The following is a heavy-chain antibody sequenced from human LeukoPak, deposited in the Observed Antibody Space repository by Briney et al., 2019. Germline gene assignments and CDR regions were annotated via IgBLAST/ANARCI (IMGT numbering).Heavy chain of an antibody. CDR3: ARVPGIYYYYYMDV. CDR2: IYYSGST. D-gene: IGHD3-10*01. CDR1: GGSISSYY. Sequence: SETLSLTCTVSGGSISSYYWSWIRQPPGKGLEWIGYIYYSGSTNYNPSLKSRVTISVDTSKNQFSLKLSSVTAADTAVYYCARVPGIYYYYYMDVWGKGTTVTVPS. V-gene: IGHV4-59*01. J-gene: IGHJ6*03.